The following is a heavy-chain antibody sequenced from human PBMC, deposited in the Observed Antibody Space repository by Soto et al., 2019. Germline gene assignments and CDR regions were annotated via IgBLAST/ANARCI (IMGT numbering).Heavy chain of an antibody. Sequence: GASVKVSCKASGYTFTSYDINWVRQATGQGLEWMGWMNPNSGNTGYAQKLQGRVTMTRNTSISTDYKELSSLRSEDTVVYYFARWGAQTPNYYGNRGRSWYYYMDVWGKGTTVTVSS. J-gene: IGHJ6*03. CDR3: ARWGAQTPNYYGNRGRSWYYYMDV. D-gene: IGHD3-10*01. CDR1: GYTFTSYD. CDR2: MNPNSGNT. V-gene: IGHV1-8*01.